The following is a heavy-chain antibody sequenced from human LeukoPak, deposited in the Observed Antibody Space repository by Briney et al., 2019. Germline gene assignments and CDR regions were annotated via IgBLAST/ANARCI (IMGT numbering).Heavy chain of an antibody. CDR3: ARGYYDYVWGGYRQALYYFDY. CDR1: GGSFSGYY. J-gene: IGHJ4*02. CDR2: INHSGST. D-gene: IGHD3-16*02. V-gene: IGHV4-34*01. Sequence: SETLSLTCAVYGGSFSGYYWSWIRQPPGKGLEWIGEINHSGSTYYNPSLKSRVTISVDTSKNQFSLKLSSVTAADTAVYYCARGYYDYVWGGYRQALYYFDYWGQGTLVTVSS.